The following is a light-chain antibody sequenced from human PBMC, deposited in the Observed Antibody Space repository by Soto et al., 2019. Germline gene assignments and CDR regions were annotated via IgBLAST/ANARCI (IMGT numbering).Light chain of an antibody. V-gene: IGKV1-5*03. CDR1: RSISIC. J-gene: IGKJ1*01. Sequence: DIQMTQSPSTLSASVGDRVTVTCRASRSISICFAWYKQKPGKATKILIYKESSLESGVPSRFSGSGSGTEFTLTISSLQPDDFATNYCQQYSNNTPRTFGQGTKVDIK. CDR2: KES. CDR3: QQYSNNTPRT.